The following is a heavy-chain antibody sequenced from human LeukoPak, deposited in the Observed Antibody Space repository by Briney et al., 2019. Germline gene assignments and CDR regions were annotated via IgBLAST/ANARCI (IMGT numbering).Heavy chain of an antibody. CDR3: ARDPAYYYDSSGYPVANWFDP. CDR1: GGTFSSYA. V-gene: IGHV1-69*04. J-gene: IGHJ5*02. D-gene: IGHD3-22*01. CDR2: IIPILGIA. Sequence: GASVTVSCKASGGTFSSYAISWVRQAPGQGLEWMGRIIPILGIANYAQKFQGRVTITADKSTSTAYRELSSLRSEDTAVYYCARDPAYYYDSSGYPVANWFDPWGQGTLVTVSS.